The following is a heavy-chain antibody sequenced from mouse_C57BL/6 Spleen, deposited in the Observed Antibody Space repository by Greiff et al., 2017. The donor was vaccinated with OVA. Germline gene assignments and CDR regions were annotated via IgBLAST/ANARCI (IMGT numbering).Heavy chain of an antibody. D-gene: IGHD1-1*01. J-gene: IGHJ4*01. Sequence: VQLVESGAELVKPGASVKISCKASGYAFSSYWMNWVKQRPGKGLEWIGQIYPGDGDTNYNGKFKGKATLTADKSSSTAYMQLSSLTSEDSAVYFCARLTTTVVATRGAMDYWGQGTSVTVSS. CDR3: ARLTTTVVATRGAMDY. CDR2: IYPGDGDT. V-gene: IGHV1-80*01. CDR1: GYAFSSYW.